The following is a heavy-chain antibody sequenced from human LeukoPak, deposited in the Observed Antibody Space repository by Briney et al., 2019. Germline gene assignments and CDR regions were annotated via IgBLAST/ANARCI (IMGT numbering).Heavy chain of an antibody. Sequence: GESLKISCAASGFTFSSYWMHWVRQAPGKGLVWVSRIKGDGTGTSYADSVKGRFTISRDNAKNTLYLQMNSLTDEDTAMYYCVSGYSSAYYASGADYWGQGTLVTVSS. V-gene: IGHV3-74*01. CDR1: GFTFSSYW. CDR3: VSGYSSAYYASGADY. J-gene: IGHJ4*02. D-gene: IGHD6-19*01. CDR2: IKGDGTGT.